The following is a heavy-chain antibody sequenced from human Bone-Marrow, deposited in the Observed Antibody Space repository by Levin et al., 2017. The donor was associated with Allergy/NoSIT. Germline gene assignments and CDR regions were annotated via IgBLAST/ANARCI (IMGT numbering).Heavy chain of an antibody. CDR3: VRGIIGDVRVAHKEAFDV. CDR2: ISSSGSTK. D-gene: IGHD2/OR15-2a*01. Sequence: GGSLRLSCAASGFTFSSYEMNWVRQAPGKGLEWISYISSSGSTKYYADSVKGRFTISRDNAKNSLNLQVSSLRAEDTAVYHCVRGIIGDVRVAHKEAFDVWGQGTMVTVSS. V-gene: IGHV3-48*03. J-gene: IGHJ3*01. CDR1: GFTFSSYE.